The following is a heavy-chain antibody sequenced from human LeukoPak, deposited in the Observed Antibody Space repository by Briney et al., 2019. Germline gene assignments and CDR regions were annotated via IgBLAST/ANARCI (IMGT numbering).Heavy chain of an antibody. CDR1: GFSFRSYA. CDR2: LNGGSGST. CDR3: TTDVEVY. Sequence: GGSLRLSCAASGFSFRSYAMGWVRQAPGKGLEWVSALNGGSGSTYYADSVKGRFTISRDNSENTLYLQMNSLKTEDTAVYYCTTDVEVYWGQGTLVTVSS. J-gene: IGHJ4*02. V-gene: IGHV3-23*01.